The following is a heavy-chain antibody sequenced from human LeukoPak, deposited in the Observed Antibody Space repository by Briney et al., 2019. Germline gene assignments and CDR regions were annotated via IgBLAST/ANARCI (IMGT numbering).Heavy chain of an antibody. J-gene: IGHJ2*01. D-gene: IGHD6-13*01. CDR1: GFTFSSYS. CDR2: ISSSSYI. Sequence: GASLRLSCAASGFTFSSYSMNWVRQAPGKGLEWVSSISSSSYIYYADSVKGRFTTSRDNAKNSLYLQMNSLRAEDTAVYYCARGGYSSSWYPPYWYFDLWGRGTLVTVSS. CDR3: ARGGYSSSWYPPYWYFDL. V-gene: IGHV3-21*01.